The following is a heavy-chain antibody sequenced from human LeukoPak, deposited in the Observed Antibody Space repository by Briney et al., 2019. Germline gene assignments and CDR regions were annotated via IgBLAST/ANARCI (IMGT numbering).Heavy chain of an antibody. CDR1: GGSISSYY. J-gene: IGHJ4*02. CDR3: ARITYYYDSSPGSFDY. Sequence: SETLSLTCTVSGGSISSYYWSWIRQPPGKGLEWIVYIYYSGSTNYNPSLKSRVTISVDTSKNQFSLKLSSVTAADTAVYYCARITYYYDSSPGSFDYWGQGTLVTVSS. D-gene: IGHD3-22*01. CDR2: IYYSGST. V-gene: IGHV4-59*01.